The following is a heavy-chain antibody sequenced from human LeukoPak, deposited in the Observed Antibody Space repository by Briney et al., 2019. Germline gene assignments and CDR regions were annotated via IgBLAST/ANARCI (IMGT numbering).Heavy chain of an antibody. V-gene: IGHV3-30*02. Sequence: PGGSLRLSCAASGFTFSNYGIHWVRQAPGKGLEWVAFIRYDGSDEYYADSVKGRFTISRDNSKNTLYLQMNSLRAEDMALYYCAKGLSYYYDSSALDYWGQGTLVTVSS. CDR1: GFTFSNYG. CDR2: IRYDGSDE. CDR3: AKGLSYYYDSSALDY. D-gene: IGHD3-22*01. J-gene: IGHJ4*02.